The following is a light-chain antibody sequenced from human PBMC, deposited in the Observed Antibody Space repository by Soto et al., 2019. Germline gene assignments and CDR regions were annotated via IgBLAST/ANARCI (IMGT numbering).Light chain of an antibody. J-gene: IGLJ1*01. CDR1: SSDIGSYEY. CDR2: DVN. CDR3: NSMTTSSTSRFV. Sequence: QSALTQPASVSGSPGQSITISCTGTSSDIGSYEYVSWYQQYPGKAPKLIIYDVNNRPSGVSNRFSGSKSGNTASLTISGHQAEDEGDYYCNSMTTSSTSRFVFGTGTKLTVL. V-gene: IGLV2-14*01.